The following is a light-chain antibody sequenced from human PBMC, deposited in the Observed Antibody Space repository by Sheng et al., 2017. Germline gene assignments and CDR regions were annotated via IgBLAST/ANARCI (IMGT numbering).Light chain of an antibody. CDR2: WAS. J-gene: IGKJ1*01. Sequence: DIVMTQSPDSLALSLGDRATINCLSSQSVLSFSNNRNYMAWYQQKPGQSPKLLIYWASTRESGVPDRFSGSGSGTDFTLTISSLQAEDVAVYYCQQYYITPWTFGQGTKVEIK. CDR1: QSVLSFSNNRNY. V-gene: IGKV4-1*01. CDR3: QQYYITPWT.